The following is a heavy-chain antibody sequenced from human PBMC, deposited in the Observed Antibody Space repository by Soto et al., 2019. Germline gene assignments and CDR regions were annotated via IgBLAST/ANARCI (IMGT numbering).Heavy chain of an antibody. D-gene: IGHD3-9*01. CDR1: GYTFTSYD. V-gene: IGHV1-8*01. CDR2: MNPNSGNT. CDR3: ARERTTISMDV. J-gene: IGHJ6*02. Sequence: QVQLVQYGAEVKKPVSSVNVSCKASGYTFTSYDINWVRQATGQGLEWMGWMNPNSGNTGYAQKFQGSVTMTRNTSISTAYMELSSLRSEDTAVYYCARERTTISMDVWGQGTTVTVSS.